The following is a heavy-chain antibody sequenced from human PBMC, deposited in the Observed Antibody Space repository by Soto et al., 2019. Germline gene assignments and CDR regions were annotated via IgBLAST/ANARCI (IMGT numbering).Heavy chain of an antibody. D-gene: IGHD3-16*02. V-gene: IGHV4-59*01. CDR3: AKGGFSAGKWHDP. J-gene: IGHJ5*02. Sequence: PSETLSLTCIVSGGSINYFYWSWIRQPPGKGLEWIGYVSYSGSTNYNPSLKSRVAISVDASQNQFFLKLTSLTAADTAVYYCAKGGFSAGKWHDPWGQGIQVTVSS. CDR2: VSYSGST. CDR1: GGSINYFY.